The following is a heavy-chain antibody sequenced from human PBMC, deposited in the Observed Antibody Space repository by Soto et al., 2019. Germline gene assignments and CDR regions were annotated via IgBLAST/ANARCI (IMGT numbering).Heavy chain of an antibody. D-gene: IGHD6-19*01. CDR2: IDNRGST. CDR1: GGSVSSTITY. V-gene: IGHV4-61*01. J-gene: IGHJ6*02. Sequence: PSETLSLTCTVSGGSVSSTITYWSWIRQTPGKGLEWIGYIDNRGSTNYKPSLKRRVTISVDTCKNQFSLNLTSVTAADTAVYFCARDVGGWNRGSYYYYGMDVWGQGTTVTVSS. CDR3: ARDVGGWNRGSYYYYGMDV.